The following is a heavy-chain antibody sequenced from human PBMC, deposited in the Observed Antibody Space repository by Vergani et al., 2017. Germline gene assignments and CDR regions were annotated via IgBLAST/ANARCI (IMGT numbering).Heavy chain of an antibody. J-gene: IGHJ2*01. CDR3: AREGRDYDILTGYPSEEYWYFNL. CDR1: GGSISSGSYY. D-gene: IGHD3-9*01. CDR2: IYTSGST. V-gene: IGHV4-61*02. Sequence: QVQLQESGPGLVKPSQTLSLTCTVSGGSISSGSYYWSWIRQPAGKGLEWIGSIYTSGSTNHNPSLKSRVTISVDTSKNQFSLKLRSVTAADTAVYYCAREGRDYDILTGYPSEEYWYFNLWGRGTLVTVSS.